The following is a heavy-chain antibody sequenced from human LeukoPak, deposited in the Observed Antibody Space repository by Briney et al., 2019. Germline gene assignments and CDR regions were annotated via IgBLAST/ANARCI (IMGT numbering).Heavy chain of an antibody. CDR2: IYYSGST. CDR3: ARGGRFPCDY. V-gene: IGHV4-59*01. J-gene: IGHJ4*02. D-gene: IGHD2-21*01. Sequence: SETLSLTCTVSGGSISSYYWSCIRQPPGKGLEWIGYIYYSGSTNYNPSLKSRVTISVDTSKNQFSLKLSSVTAADTAVYYCARGGRFPCDYWGQGTLVTVSS. CDR1: GGSISSYY.